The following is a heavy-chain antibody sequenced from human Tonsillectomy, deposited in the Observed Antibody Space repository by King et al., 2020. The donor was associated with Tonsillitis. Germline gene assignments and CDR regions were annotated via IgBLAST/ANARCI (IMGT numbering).Heavy chain of an antibody. D-gene: IGHD3-22*01. CDR2: IYPGDSDT. CDR3: ARLYGSGEDYDCSFYCGRGRRGSGAGAFDI. CDR1: GYSFTSYW. V-gene: IGHV5-51*01. Sequence: QLVQSGAEVKKPGESLKISCKGSGYSFTSYWIGWVRQMPGKGLEWMGIIYPGDSDTRYSPSFQGQVTISADKSISTAYLQWSSLKASDTAMYYCARLYGSGEDYDCSFYCGRGRRGSGAGAFDIWGQGTMVTVSS. J-gene: IGHJ3*02.